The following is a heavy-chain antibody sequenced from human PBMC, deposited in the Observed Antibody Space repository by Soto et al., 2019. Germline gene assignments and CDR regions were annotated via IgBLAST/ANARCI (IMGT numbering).Heavy chain of an antibody. D-gene: IGHD6-13*01. V-gene: IGHV3-30-3*01. CDR3: ARAKEVIAAARFDNWFDP. J-gene: IGHJ5*02. CDR1: GFTFSSYA. Sequence: QVQLVESGGGVVQPGRSLRLSCAASGFTFSSYAMHWVRQAPGKGLEWVAVISYDGSNKYYADSVKGRFTISRDNSKNTLYLQMNSLRAEDTAVYYCARAKEVIAAARFDNWFDPWGQGTLVTVSS. CDR2: ISYDGSNK.